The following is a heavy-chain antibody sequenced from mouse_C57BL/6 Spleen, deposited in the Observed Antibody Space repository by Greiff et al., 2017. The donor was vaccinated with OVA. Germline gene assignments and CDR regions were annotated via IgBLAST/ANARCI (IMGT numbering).Heavy chain of an antibody. CDR1: GYAFSSSW. Sequence: QVQLQQSGPELVKPGASVKISCKASGYAFSSSWMNWVKQRPGKGLEGIGRIYPGDGDTNYNGKFKGKATLTADKSSSTAYMQLSSLTSEDSAVYFCASWDRFAYWGQGTLVTVSA. D-gene: IGHD4-1*01. V-gene: IGHV1-82*01. J-gene: IGHJ3*01. CDR3: ASWDRFAY. CDR2: IYPGDGDT.